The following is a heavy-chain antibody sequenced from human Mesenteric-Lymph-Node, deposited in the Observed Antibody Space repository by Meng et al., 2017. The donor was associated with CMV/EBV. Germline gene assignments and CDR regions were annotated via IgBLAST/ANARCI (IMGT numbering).Heavy chain of an antibody. CDR2: ISSSSSTI. CDR3: ARDGVYYDFWSGYYYYYYGMDV. Sequence: GESLKISCTASGFTFTGYSMNWVRQAPGKGLEWVSYISSSSSTIYYADSVKGRFTISRDNAKNSLYLQMNSLRAEDTAVYYCARDGVYYDFWSGYYYYYYGMDVWGQGTTVTVSS. J-gene: IGHJ6*02. CDR1: GFTFTGYS. D-gene: IGHD3-3*01. V-gene: IGHV3-48*04.